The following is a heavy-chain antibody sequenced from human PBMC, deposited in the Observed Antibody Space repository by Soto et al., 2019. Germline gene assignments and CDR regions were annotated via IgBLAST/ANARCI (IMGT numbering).Heavy chain of an antibody. Sequence: QLQLQESGPGLVKPSETLSLTCTVSGGSISSSSYYWGWIRQPPGKGLEWIGSIYYSGSTYYNPSLKSRVTISVDTSKNQFSLKLSSVTAADTAVYYCARHAGIRYCSGGSCYEPDWYFDLWGRGTLVTVSS. V-gene: IGHV4-39*01. CDR1: GGSISSSSYY. D-gene: IGHD2-15*01. CDR3: ARHAGIRYCSGGSCYEPDWYFDL. CDR2: IYYSGST. J-gene: IGHJ2*01.